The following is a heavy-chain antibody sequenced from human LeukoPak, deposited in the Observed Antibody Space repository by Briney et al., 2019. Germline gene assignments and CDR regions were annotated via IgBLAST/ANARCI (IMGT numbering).Heavy chain of an antibody. CDR1: GGSISSYY. D-gene: IGHD2-2*01. V-gene: IGHV4-34*01. Sequence: SETLSLTCTVSGGSISSYYWGWIRQPPGKGLEWIGEINHSGSTNYNPSLKSRVTISVDTSKDQFSLKLSSVTAADTAVYYCARGGPDIVIVPAAQIPDYYFDYWGQGTLVIVSS. J-gene: IGHJ4*02. CDR2: INHSGST. CDR3: ARGGPDIVIVPAAQIPDYYFDY.